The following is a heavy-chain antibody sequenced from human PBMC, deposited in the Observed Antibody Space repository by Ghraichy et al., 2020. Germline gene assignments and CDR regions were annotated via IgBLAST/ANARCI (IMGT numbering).Heavy chain of an antibody. D-gene: IGHD1-26*01. V-gene: IGHV4-61*02. CDR2: IYTSGST. Sequence: LRLSCTVSGGSISSGSYYWSWIRQPAGKGLEWIGRIYTSGSTNYNPSLKSRVTISVDTSKNQFSLKLSSVTAADTAVYYCARDKAGVDYWGQGTLVTVSS. CDR1: GGSISSGSYY. CDR3: ARDKAGVDY. J-gene: IGHJ4*02.